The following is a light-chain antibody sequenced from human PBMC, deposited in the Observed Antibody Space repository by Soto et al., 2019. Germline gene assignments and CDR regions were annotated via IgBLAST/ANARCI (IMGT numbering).Light chain of an antibody. Sequence: QSVLTQPASASGSPGQSVTISCTGTSSDVGGYNYVSWYQQHPGEAPKLMIYDVTNRPSGVSDRFSGSKSGNTASLSISGLQAEDEADFYCSSYTSSSINWLFGGGTKLTVL. CDR2: DVT. CDR3: SSYTSSSINWL. CDR1: SSDVGGYNY. V-gene: IGLV2-14*03. J-gene: IGLJ3*02.